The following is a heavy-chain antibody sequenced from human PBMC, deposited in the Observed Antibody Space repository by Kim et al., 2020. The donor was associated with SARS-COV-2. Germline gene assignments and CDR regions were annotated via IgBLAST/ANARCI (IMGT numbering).Heavy chain of an antibody. J-gene: IGHJ4*02. Sequence: SGRFYMDSVRGRFTISRETAKNSLFLQMNSLRAEDAALYYCARGGSYSFDYWGQGSLVTVSS. CDR2: SGR. D-gene: IGHD5-12*01. V-gene: IGHV3-7*01. CDR3: ARGGSYSFDY.